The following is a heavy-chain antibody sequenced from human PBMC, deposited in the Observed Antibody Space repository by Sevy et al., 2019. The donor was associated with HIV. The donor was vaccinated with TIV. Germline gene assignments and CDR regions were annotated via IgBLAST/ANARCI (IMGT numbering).Heavy chain of an antibody. CDR3: ATSRRDDYNYYFDY. CDR1: GLIFSDYY. CDR2: ISSGNTYT. D-gene: IGHD4-4*01. V-gene: IGHV3-11*06. Sequence: GGSLRLSCAASGLIFSDYYMGWVRQAPGKGLEWVADISSGNTYTNYADSVKGRFTISRDNAKKSLYLQMNTLRAEDTAVYFCATSRRDDYNYYFDYWGHGTLVTVSS. J-gene: IGHJ4*01.